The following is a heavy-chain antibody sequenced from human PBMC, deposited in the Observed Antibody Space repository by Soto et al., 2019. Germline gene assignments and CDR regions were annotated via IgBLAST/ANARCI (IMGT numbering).Heavy chain of an antibody. CDR1: GFTFSSYS. Sequence: EVQLVESGGGLVQPGGSLRLSCAASGFTFSSYSMNWVRQAPGKGLEWVSYISSSSSTIYYADSVKGLFTISRDNAKNSLYLQMNSLRDEDTAVYYCARKNTYYYDRSGRMDVWGQGTTVTVSS. CDR2: ISSSSSTI. CDR3: ARKNTYYYDRSGRMDV. V-gene: IGHV3-48*02. D-gene: IGHD3-22*01. J-gene: IGHJ6*02.